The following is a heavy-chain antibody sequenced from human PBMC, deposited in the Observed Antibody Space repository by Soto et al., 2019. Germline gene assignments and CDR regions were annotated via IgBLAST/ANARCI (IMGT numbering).Heavy chain of an antibody. J-gene: IGHJ3*02. Sequence: QVQLVQSGAEVKKPGASVKVSCKASGYTFTSYDITWVRQATGQGLEWMGWMNPNSGNTGYAQKLQGRVTMTRHTSISTAYMELSSLRSEDTAVYYSATRRSVLDLFDIWGQGTMVTVSS. CDR1: GYTFTSYD. V-gene: IGHV1-8*01. D-gene: IGHD1-20*01. CDR3: ATRRSVLDLFDI. CDR2: MNPNSGNT.